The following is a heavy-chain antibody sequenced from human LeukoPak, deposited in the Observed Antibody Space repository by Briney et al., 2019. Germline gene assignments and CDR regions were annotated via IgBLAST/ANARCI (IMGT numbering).Heavy chain of an antibody. V-gene: IGHV1-46*01. CDR1: GYTFTSYY. D-gene: IGHD2-2*01. CDR3: ARDIREVVPAATVVFWFDP. Sequence: ASVKVSCKASGYTFTSYYMHWVRQAPGQGLEWMGIINPSGGSTSYAQKFQGRVTMTRDTSTSTVYMELSSLRSEDTAVYYCARDIREVVPAATVVFWFDPWGQGTLVTVSS. J-gene: IGHJ5*02. CDR2: INPSGGST.